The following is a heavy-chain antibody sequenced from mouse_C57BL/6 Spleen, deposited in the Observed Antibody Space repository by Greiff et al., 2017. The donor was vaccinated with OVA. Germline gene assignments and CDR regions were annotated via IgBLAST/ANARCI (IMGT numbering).Heavy chain of an antibody. V-gene: IGHV5-9-1*02. CDR1: GFTFSSYA. CDR2: ISSGGDYI. CDR3: TRDDWDEGAMDY. J-gene: IGHJ4*01. Sequence: EVQLQQSGEGLVKPGGSLKLSCAASGFTFSSYAMSWVRQTPEKRLEWVAYISSGGDYIYYADTVKGRFTISRDNARNTLYLQMSSLKSEDTAMYYCTRDDWDEGAMDYWGQGTSVTVSS. D-gene: IGHD4-1*01.